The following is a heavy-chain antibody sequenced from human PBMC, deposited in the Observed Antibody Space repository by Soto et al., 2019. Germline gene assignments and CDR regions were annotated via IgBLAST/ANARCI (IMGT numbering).Heavy chain of an antibody. V-gene: IGHV4-39*01. J-gene: IGHJ3*01. CDR3: ARQGRPRDCTPGNCYPTFDF. CDR1: GSSMSSSAYY. CDR2: VDYAGIT. Sequence: QMHLQQSGPGLVKPSETLSLTCTVAGSSMSSSAYYWGWIRQPPGKGLEWIGSVDYAGITDYKSTHKIHVSISADPSKNQFYLRLTSLSAADAAIYSWARQGRPRDCTPGNCYPTFDFWGPGTMVTVSS. D-gene: IGHD2-15*01.